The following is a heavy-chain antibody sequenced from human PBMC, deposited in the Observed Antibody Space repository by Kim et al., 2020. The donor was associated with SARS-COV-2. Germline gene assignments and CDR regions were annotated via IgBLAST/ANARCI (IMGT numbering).Heavy chain of an antibody. CDR2: ISAYNGNT. D-gene: IGHD2-15*01. CDR1: GYTFTSYG. CDR3: AVGYCSGGSCYPAYYYYGMDV. Sequence: ASVKVSCKASGYTFTSYGISWVRQAPGQGLEWMGWISAYNGNTNYAQKLQGRVTMTTDTSTSTAYMELRSLRSDDTAVYYCAVGYCSGGSCYPAYYYYGMDVWGQGTTVTVSS. J-gene: IGHJ6*02. V-gene: IGHV1-18*01.